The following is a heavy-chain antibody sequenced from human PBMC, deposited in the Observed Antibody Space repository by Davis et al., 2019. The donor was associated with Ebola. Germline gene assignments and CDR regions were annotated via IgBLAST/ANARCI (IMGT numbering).Heavy chain of an antibody. Sequence: GESLKISCAASGFTFSSYGMHWVRQAPGKGLEWVAVISYDGSNKYYADSVKGRFTISRDNSKNTLYLQMNSLRAEDTAVYYCAKGGSLRGGWFDPWGQGTLVTVSS. J-gene: IGHJ5*02. V-gene: IGHV3-30*18. CDR3: AKGGSLRGGWFDP. CDR2: ISYDGSNK. D-gene: IGHD2-15*01. CDR1: GFTFSSYG.